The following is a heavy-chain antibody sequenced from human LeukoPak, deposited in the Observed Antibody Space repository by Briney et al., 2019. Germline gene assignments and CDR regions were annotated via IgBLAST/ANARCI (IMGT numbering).Heavy chain of an antibody. J-gene: IGHJ5*02. CDR3: ARLWFGDSSWFDP. D-gene: IGHD3-10*01. CDR1: GGSISSYY. CDR2: IYYSGST. V-gene: IGHV4-59*08. Sequence: SETLSLTCTVSGGSISSYYWSWIRQPPGKGLEWIGYIYYSGSTNYNPSLKSRVTISVDTSKNQFSLKLSSVTAANTAVYYCARLWFGDSSWFDPWGQGTLVTVSS.